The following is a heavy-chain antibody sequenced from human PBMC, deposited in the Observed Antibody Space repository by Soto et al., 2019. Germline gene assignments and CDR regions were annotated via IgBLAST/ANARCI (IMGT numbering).Heavy chain of an antibody. V-gene: IGHV1-18*01. D-gene: IGHD6-19*01. CDR2: ISAYNGNT. CDR3: ARNLGSSGSPGFDI. CDR1: GYTFTSYG. Sequence: ASVKVSCKASGYTFTSYGISWVRQAPGQGLEWMGWISAYNGNTNYAQKLQGRVTMTTDTSTSTAYMELRSLRSDDTVVYYCARNLGSSGSPGFDIWGQGTMVTVSS. J-gene: IGHJ3*02.